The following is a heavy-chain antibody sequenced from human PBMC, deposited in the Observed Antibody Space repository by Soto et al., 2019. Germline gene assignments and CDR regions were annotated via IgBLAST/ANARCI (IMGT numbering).Heavy chain of an antibody. D-gene: IGHD5-18*01. CDR1: GVSISSGDYY. V-gene: IGHV4-31*03. Sequence: QVQLQESGPGLLKPSQTLSLTCTVPGVSISSGDYYWSWIRQHPGKGLEWIGYIYYSGSTYYNPSHKSRVTITVDTSKNQFSLKLRSVTAADATVYYYARSGYSYGPIPLLYWGQGTLVSVSS. CDR3: ARSGYSYGPIPLLY. CDR2: IYYSGST. J-gene: IGHJ4*02.